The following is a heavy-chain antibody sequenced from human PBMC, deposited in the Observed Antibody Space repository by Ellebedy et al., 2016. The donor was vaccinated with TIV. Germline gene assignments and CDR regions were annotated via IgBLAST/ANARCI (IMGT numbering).Heavy chain of an antibody. CDR1: GGSISSSSYY. J-gene: IGHJ5*02. CDR2: IYYSGST. CDR3: ARDIRSLGAAAGTRDRWFDP. V-gene: IGHV4-39*07. Sequence: SETLSLXXTVSGGSISSSSYYWGWIRQPPGKGLEWIGSIYYSGSTYYNPSLKSRVTISVDTSKNQFSLKLSSVTAADTAVYYCARDIRSLGAAAGTRDRWFDPWGQGTLVTVSS. D-gene: IGHD6-13*01.